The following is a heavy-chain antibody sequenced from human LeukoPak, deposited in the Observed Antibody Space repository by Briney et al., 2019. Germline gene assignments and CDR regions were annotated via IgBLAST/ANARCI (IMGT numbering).Heavy chain of an antibody. CDR1: GFTFSSYA. Sequence: QPGGSLRLSCSASGFTFSSYAMHWVRQAPGKGLEYVSAISSNGGSTYYADSVKGRFTISRHDSKNTLYLQMNSLRAEDTAVYYCARVSSTYYYFGYWGQGTLVTVSS. CDR2: ISSNGGST. CDR3: ARVSSTYYYFGY. D-gene: IGHD2-2*01. J-gene: IGHJ4*02. V-gene: IGHV3-64*04.